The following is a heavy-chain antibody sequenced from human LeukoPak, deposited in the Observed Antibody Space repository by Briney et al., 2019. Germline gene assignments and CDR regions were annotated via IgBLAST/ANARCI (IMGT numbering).Heavy chain of an antibody. CDR3: AVSPGTEWIQLSE. D-gene: IGHD5-18*01. Sequence: GGSLRLSCAASGFTFSSYAMSWVRQAPGKGLEWVSAISGSGGSTYYADSVKGRFTISRDNSKNTLHLQMNSLRAEDTAVYYCAVSPGTEWIQLSEWGQGTLVTVSS. CDR2: ISGSGGST. CDR1: GFTFSSYA. V-gene: IGHV3-23*01. J-gene: IGHJ4*02.